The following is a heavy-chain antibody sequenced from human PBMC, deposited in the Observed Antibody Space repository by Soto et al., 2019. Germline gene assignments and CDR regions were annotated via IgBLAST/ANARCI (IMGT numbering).Heavy chain of an antibody. V-gene: IGHV3-23*01. CDR1: GFTFNNYA. Sequence: EVQLLESGGGLVQPGGSLRLSCAASGFTFNNYAMTWVRQAPGKGLEWVSDISGGGDTTSYADSVNGRFTVSRDGSKNTLYLQMSSLRSEHTALYYCAKGRGGSGSLTPRVDFWGQGTLVTVSS. D-gene: IGHD3-10*01. CDR2: ISGGGDTT. J-gene: IGHJ4*02. CDR3: AKGRGGSGSLTPRVDF.